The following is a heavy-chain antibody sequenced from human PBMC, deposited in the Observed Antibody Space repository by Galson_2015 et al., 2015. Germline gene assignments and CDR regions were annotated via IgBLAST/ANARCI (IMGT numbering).Heavy chain of an antibody. Sequence: SLRLSCAASGFTFSSYGIHWVRQAPGKGLVWVAVISFDGTNKSYADSVKGRFTISRDNSKNTLYLQMTSLRPEDTAVYYCAGGRPTGRDYYPYGMDVWGQGTPVTVSS. D-gene: IGHD3-10*01. V-gene: IGHV3-30*03. CDR3: AGGRPTGRDYYPYGMDV. J-gene: IGHJ6*02. CDR1: GFTFSSYG. CDR2: ISFDGTNK.